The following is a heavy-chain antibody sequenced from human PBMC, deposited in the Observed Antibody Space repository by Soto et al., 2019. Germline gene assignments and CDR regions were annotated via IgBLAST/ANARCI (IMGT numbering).Heavy chain of an antibody. CDR1: GISFSDDH. J-gene: IGHJ4*02. V-gene: IGHV3-21*01. CDR2: ITPSGRFI. Sequence: EEQFMESGGGLVKPGGSLRLSCAASGISFSDDHMNCVRRAPGQGLEWVASITPSGRFINYADSVEGRFSIARDNTKNSLFLQMNSLRGEDTAVYYCAGTYDPTDYWGQGTPVTVSS. CDR3: AGTYDPTDY. D-gene: IGHD3-22*01.